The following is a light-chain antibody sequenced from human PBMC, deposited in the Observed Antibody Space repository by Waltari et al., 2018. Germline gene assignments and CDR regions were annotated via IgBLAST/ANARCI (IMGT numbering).Light chain of an antibody. CDR2: ATS. CDR3: HQYYTTPYT. Sequence: DIQMTQSPSSLSASVGDRVTIPCRASQGITNSLARYQQKPGKAPKLLLYATSRLESGVPSRFSGSGSGTDYTLTINSLQPEDLATYYCHQYYTTPYTFGQGTKLEIK. CDR1: QGITNS. J-gene: IGKJ2*01. V-gene: IGKV1-NL1*01.